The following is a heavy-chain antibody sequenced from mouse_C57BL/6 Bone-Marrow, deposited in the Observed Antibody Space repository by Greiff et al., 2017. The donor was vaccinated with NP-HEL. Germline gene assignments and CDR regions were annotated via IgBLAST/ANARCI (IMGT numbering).Heavy chain of an antibody. J-gene: IGHJ1*03. Sequence: QVQLKQPGAELVKPGASVKMSCKASGYTFTSYWITWVKQRPGQGLEWIGDIYPGSGSTNYNEKFKSKATLTVDTSSSTAYMQLSSLTSEDSAVYYCARKGVTTVVEYFDVWGTGTTVTVSS. D-gene: IGHD1-1*01. CDR1: GYTFTSYW. CDR3: ARKGVTTVVEYFDV. CDR2: IYPGSGST. V-gene: IGHV1-55*01.